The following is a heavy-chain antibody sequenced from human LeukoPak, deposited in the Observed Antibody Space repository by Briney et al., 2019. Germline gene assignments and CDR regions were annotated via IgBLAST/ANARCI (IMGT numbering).Heavy chain of an antibody. D-gene: IGHD6-19*01. CDR1: GGSISGYY. V-gene: IGHV4-59*08. Sequence: SETLSLTCTVSGGSISGYYWSWVRQPPGKGLEWVGYIYHNGGTNYNPSLQRRLTISVDTSKNQFSLKLSSVTAADTAVYYCARHLRAVAGGRYFDYWGQGTQVTVSS. CDR2: IYHNGGT. J-gene: IGHJ4*02. CDR3: ARHLRAVAGGRYFDY.